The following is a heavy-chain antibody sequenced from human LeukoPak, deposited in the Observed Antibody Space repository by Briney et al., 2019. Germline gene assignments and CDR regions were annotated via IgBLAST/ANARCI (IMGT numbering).Heavy chain of an antibody. Sequence: ASVKVSCKASGYTSTSYYKHWVRQAPGQGLEWMGIINPSGGSTSYAQKFQGRVTMTRDMSTSTVYMELSSLRSEDTAVYYCARDRSGSYLGFDYWGQGTLVTVSS. CDR3: ARDRSGSYLGFDY. CDR2: INPSGGST. CDR1: GYTSTSYY. J-gene: IGHJ4*02. V-gene: IGHV1-46*01. D-gene: IGHD1-26*01.